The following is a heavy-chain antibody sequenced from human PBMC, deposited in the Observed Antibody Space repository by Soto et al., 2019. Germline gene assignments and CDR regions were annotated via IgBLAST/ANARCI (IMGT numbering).Heavy chain of an antibody. D-gene: IGHD6-13*01. J-gene: IGHJ6*02. CDR1: GFTFDDYA. CDR2: ISWDSGTI. V-gene: IGHV3-9*01. CDR3: AKDMRGGSSSSRYYYGVDV. Sequence: EVQLVESGGGLVQPGRSLRLSCAASGFTFDDYAMHWVRQAPGKGLEWVSGISWDSGTIVYVDSVKGRFTISRDNAENSLYLQMNSLRAEDTALYYCAKDMRGGSSSSRYYYGVDVWGQGTTVTVSS.